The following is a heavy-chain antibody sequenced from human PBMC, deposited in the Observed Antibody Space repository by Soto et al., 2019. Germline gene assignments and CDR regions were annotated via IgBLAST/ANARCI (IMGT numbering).Heavy chain of an antibody. D-gene: IGHD6-6*01. J-gene: IGHJ3*02. V-gene: IGHV3-21*01. CDR1: GFTFSSYS. Sequence: GGSLILSCAASGFTFSSYSMNWVRQAPGKGLEWVSSISSSSSYIYYADSVKGRFTISRDNAKNSLYLQMNSLRAEDTAVYYCARDRGQLARAFDIWGQGTMVTVSS. CDR3: ARDRGQLARAFDI. CDR2: ISSSSSYI.